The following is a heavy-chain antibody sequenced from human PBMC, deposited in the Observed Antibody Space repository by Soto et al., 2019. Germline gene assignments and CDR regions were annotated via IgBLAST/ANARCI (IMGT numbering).Heavy chain of an antibody. CDR3: ATVHNTSRSVDY. V-gene: IGHV3-23*01. CDR2: TGISGRTT. D-gene: IGHD1-20*01. CDR1: GFTITSSA. J-gene: IGHJ4*02. Sequence: EVQLLDSGGGLVQPGESLRLACAASGFTITSSAMSWVLQAPGKGLEWVSTTGISGRTTYYADSVKGRFTVSRDDSKITLDLQMSSLRAEDTAVYYCATVHNTSRSVDYWGQGTPVTVSS.